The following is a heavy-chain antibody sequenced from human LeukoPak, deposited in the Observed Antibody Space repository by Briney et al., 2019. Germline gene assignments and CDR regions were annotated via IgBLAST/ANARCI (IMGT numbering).Heavy chain of an antibody. Sequence: ASVKVSCKASGYTLSSYDIIWVRQASGQGLEWMGWMNPNSGHTGYAHKFQGRVTMTRSTSISTAYMELTSLTSEASAVYNCARSVVGVRKRNDYWGQGTLVTVSS. V-gene: IGHV1-8*01. CDR3: ARSVVGVRKRNDY. J-gene: IGHJ4*02. CDR2: MNPNSGHT. CDR1: GYTLSSYD. D-gene: IGHD3-16*01.